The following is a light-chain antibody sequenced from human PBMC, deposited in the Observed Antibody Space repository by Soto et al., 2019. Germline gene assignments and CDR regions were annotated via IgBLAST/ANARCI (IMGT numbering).Light chain of an antibody. CDR2: WAS. J-gene: IGKJ1*01. Sequence: DIVMTQSPDSLAVSLGERATMSCKSSQTVLDSSNNRDYSTWYQQKPGQPPKLLIYWASTREFGVPDRFSGSGSGTDFTLTISRLQAEDVAVYYCQQFYSPPRTFGHGTKVEIK. CDR1: QTVLDSSNNRDY. CDR3: QQFYSPPRT. V-gene: IGKV4-1*01.